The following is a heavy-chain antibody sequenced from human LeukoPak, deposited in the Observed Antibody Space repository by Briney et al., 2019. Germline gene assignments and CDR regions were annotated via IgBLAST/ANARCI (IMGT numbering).Heavy chain of an antibody. CDR1: GFTFSSYA. CDR3: ARVSRGGAFDI. CDR2: ISYDGSNK. V-gene: IGHV3-30*04. Sequence: GGSLRLSCAASGFTFSSYAMHWARQAPGKGLEWVAVISYDGSNKYYADSVKGRFTISRDNSKNTLYLQMNSLRAEDTAVYYCARVSRGGAFDIWGQGTMVTVSS. D-gene: IGHD3-16*01. J-gene: IGHJ3*02.